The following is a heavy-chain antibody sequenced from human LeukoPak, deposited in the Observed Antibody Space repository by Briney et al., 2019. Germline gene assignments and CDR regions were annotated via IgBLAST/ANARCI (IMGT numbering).Heavy chain of an antibody. Sequence: GGSLRLSCAATGFSFSTYWMAWVRQAPGKGLEWVANIKGDESARHQADSVKGRFTISRDNAKNSLFLQMSSLTVEDTGIYYCARDQSGSLDYWGQGTLVTVSS. CDR2: IKGDESAR. J-gene: IGHJ4*02. CDR1: GFSFSTYW. CDR3: ARDQSGSLDY. D-gene: IGHD1-26*01. V-gene: IGHV3-7*01.